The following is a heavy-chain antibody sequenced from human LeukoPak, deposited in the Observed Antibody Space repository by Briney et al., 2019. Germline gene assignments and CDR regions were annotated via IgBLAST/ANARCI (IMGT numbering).Heavy chain of an antibody. CDR1: RYTFINYF. CDR3: ARKGDYEVDFDY. Sequence: ASVTVSCKTSRYTFINYFLHWVRQAPGQGLEWMGRINPNTGGTNSAQKFQGRIILTRDTSITTAYMEVARLRSDDTAVYFCARKGDYEVDFDYWGQGTLVTVSS. D-gene: IGHD4-17*01. J-gene: IGHJ4*02. CDR2: INPNTGGT. V-gene: IGHV1-2*06.